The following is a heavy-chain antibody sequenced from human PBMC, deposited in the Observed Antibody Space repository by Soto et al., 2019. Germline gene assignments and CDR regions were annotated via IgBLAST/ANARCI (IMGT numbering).Heavy chain of an antibody. Sequence: ASVKVSCKASGYSLSGYYLHWVRQAPGQGPEWMGWINPNSGGTKYVQKFQGRVTMTRDTSASTAYMEQSSLRSEDTAVYYCVRRHVSATGIDWFDPWGQGTLVTVSS. D-gene: IGHD6-13*01. CDR2: INPNSGGT. J-gene: IGHJ5*02. V-gene: IGHV1-2*02. CDR3: VRRHVSATGIDWFDP. CDR1: GYSLSGYY.